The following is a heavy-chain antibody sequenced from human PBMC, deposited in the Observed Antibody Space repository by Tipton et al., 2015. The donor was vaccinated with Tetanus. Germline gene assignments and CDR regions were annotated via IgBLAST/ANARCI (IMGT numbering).Heavy chain of an antibody. CDR3: ATMTPVDWYFDL. CDR1: GDSISRSRYF. J-gene: IGHJ2*01. CDR2: IYYSGST. Sequence: TLSLTCTVSGDSISRSRYFWNWIRQRPGKGPEWIGYIYYSGSTYYNPSFKSRVSMSVDTSKNQFSLNLTSVTAADTAVYYCATMTPVDWYFDLWGRGTLVTVSS. V-gene: IGHV4-31*03. D-gene: IGHD4-23*01.